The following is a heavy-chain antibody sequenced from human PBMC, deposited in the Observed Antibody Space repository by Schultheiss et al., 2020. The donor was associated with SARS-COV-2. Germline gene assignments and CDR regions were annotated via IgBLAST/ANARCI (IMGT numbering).Heavy chain of an antibody. CDR1: GYTFTSYG. J-gene: IGHJ6*02. D-gene: IGHD3-10*01. V-gene: IGHV1-18*01. Sequence: ASVKVSCKASGYTFTSYGISWVRQAPGQGLEWMGRISAYNGNTNYAQKLQGRVTMTTDTSTSTAYMELRSLRSDDTAVYYCARDRGPLDGRYYYGMDVWGQGTTVTVSS. CDR2: ISAYNGNT. CDR3: ARDRGPLDGRYYYGMDV.